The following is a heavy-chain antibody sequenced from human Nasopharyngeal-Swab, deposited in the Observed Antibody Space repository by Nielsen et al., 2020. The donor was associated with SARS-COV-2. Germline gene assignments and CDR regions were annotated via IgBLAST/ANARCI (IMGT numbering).Heavy chain of an antibody. V-gene: IGHV3-21*01. CDR3: ARDLSVVVPAATISYYYYGMDV. CDR2: ISSSSSYI. D-gene: IGHD2-2*01. CDR1: GFTFSSYS. Sequence: GESLKISCAASGFTFSSYSMNWVRQAQGKGLEWVSSISSSSSYIYYADSVKGRFTISRDNAKNSLYLQMNSLRAEDTAVYYCARDLSVVVPAATISYYYYGMDVWGQGTTVTVSS. J-gene: IGHJ6*02.